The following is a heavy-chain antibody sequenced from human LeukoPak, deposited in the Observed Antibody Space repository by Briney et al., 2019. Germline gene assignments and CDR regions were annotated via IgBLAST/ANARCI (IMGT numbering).Heavy chain of an antibody. V-gene: IGHV1-46*01. Sequence: ASVRVSCKASGYTFTSYYMHWVRQAPGQGLEWMGIINPSGCSTSYAQKFQGRDTMTRDMSTSTVYMELSSLRSEDTAVYYCARAPTRGYCSGGSCYNFDYWGQGTLVTVSS. J-gene: IGHJ4*02. D-gene: IGHD2-15*01. CDR1: GYTFTSYY. CDR3: ARAPTRGYCSGGSCYNFDY. CDR2: INPSGCST.